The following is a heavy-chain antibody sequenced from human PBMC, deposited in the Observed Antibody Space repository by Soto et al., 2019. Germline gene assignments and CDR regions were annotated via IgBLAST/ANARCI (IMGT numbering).Heavy chain of an antibody. CDR3: ASTAARPDRYFDY. J-gene: IGHJ4*02. Sequence: EVQLVESEGGLVQPGGSLRLSCAASGFTFSSYWMHWVRQAPGKGLVWVSRINSDGSSTSYADSVKGRFTISRDNAKNTLYLQMNSLRAEDTAVYYCASTAARPDRYFDYWGQGTLVTVSS. D-gene: IGHD6-6*01. CDR1: GFTFSSYW. CDR2: INSDGSST. V-gene: IGHV3-74*01.